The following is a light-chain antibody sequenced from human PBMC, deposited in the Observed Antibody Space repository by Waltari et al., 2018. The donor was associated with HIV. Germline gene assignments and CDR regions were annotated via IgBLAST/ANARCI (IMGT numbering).Light chain of an antibody. Sequence: EIVMTQSPATLSVSPGDRPTLSCRASQSVSSNLAWYRQKPGQAPRILSFGASARATGIPARFSGSGSGTEFARTISGLQSEDFAVYYCQQYNNWPITFGQGTRLEIK. CDR1: QSVSSN. J-gene: IGKJ5*01. CDR3: QQYNNWPIT. CDR2: GAS. V-gene: IGKV3-15*01.